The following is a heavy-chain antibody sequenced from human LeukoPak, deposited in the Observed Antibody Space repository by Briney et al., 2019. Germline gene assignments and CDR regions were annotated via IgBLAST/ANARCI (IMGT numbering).Heavy chain of an antibody. CDR1: GYTFTSYG. D-gene: IGHD1-26*01. J-gene: IGHJ3*02. CDR2: ISAYNGNT. V-gene: IGHV1-18*01. CDR3: ARGSARVGATHDAFDI. Sequence: RASVKVSCKASGYTFTSYGIGWVRQAPGQGLEWMGWISAYNGNTNYAQKFQGRVTMTRDTSISTAYMELSRLRSDDTAVYYCARGSARVGATHDAFDIWGQGTMVTVSS.